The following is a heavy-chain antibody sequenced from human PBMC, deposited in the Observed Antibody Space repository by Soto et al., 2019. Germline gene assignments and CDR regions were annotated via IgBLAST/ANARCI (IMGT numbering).Heavy chain of an antibody. D-gene: IGHD2-15*01. CDR3: ARHYCSGGGCYYFDN. CDR2: MSNSGST. V-gene: IGHV4-59*08. CDR1: GGSISSYH. Sequence: QVQLQESGPGLVKSSETLSLTCTVSGGSISSYHWSWIRQPPGKGLEWIGYMSNSGSTNYNPSLKSRVTISVDTSKNQFSLKLSSATAADTAVYYCARHYCSGGGCYYFDNWGQGTLVTVSS. J-gene: IGHJ4*02.